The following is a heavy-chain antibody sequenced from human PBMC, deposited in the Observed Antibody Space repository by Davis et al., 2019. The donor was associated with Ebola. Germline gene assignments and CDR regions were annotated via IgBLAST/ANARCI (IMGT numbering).Heavy chain of an antibody. CDR2: FDPEDGEG. CDR3: AMDDYSNSRYGMDV. V-gene: IGHV1-24*01. Sequence: AASVKVSCKVSGYSLTELSMHWVRQAPGKGLEGMGAFDPEDGEGIYAQKSQGKVTMTEDTSTNKAYLELSSLRSEDTAVYYCAMDDYSNSRYGMDVWGQGTTVTVSS. CDR1: GYSLTELS. D-gene: IGHD4-11*01. J-gene: IGHJ6*02.